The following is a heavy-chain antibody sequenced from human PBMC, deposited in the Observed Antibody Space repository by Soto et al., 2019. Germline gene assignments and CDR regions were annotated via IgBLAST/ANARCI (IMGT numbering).Heavy chain of an antibody. J-gene: IGHJ3*02. CDR3: AHPRGYGVFDAVDI. V-gene: IGHV3-23*01. Sequence: AGGSLRLSCAASGFTFRTYAMNWVRQAPGKGLEWVSAISSSGDSAYYAESVRGRFTISRDNSINTLYLQMRSLRPEDTAVYYCAHPRGYGVFDAVDIWGQGTMVTVSS. CDR2: ISSSGDSA. CDR1: GFTFRTYA. D-gene: IGHD4-17*01.